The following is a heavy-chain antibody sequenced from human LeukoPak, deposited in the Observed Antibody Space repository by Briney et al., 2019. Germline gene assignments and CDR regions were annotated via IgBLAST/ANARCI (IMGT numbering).Heavy chain of an antibody. J-gene: IGHJ5*02. CDR2: IYTSGST. V-gene: IGHV4-61*02. CDR3: ARVGHYYDSSGYYVNWFDP. CDR1: GGSISSGSYY. D-gene: IGHD3-22*01. Sequence: SEPLSLTCTVSGGSISSGSYYWSWIRPPAGKGLEWIGRIYTSGSTNYNPSLKSRVTISVDTSKNQFSLKLSSVTAADTAVYYCARVGHYYDSSGYYVNWFDPWGQGTLVTVSS.